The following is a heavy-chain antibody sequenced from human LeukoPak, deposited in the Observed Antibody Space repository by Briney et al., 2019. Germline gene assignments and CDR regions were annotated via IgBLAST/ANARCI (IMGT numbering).Heavy chain of an antibody. J-gene: IGHJ4*02. CDR1: GGSISSTGYY. D-gene: IGHD5-12*01. Sequence: SETLSLTCTVSGGSISSTGYYWTWVRRPAGKGLEWIGRIYPRGSTLYNPSLKSRVTLSVDTSKNQFSLRLTSVTAADTAVYYCARKGGYSGYDPFDYWGQGTLVTVSS. CDR2: IYPRGST. CDR3: ARKGGYSGYDPFDY. V-gene: IGHV4-61*02.